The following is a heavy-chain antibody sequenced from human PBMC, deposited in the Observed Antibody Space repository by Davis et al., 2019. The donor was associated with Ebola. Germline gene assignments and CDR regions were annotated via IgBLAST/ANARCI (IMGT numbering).Heavy chain of an antibody. CDR3: ARAGPEGVAHVYYYYYMDV. CDR1: GGSFSGYY. V-gene: IGHV4-34*01. Sequence: PSETLSLTCAVYGGSFSGYYWSWIRQPPGKGLEWIGEINHSGSTNYNPSLKSRVTISVDTSKNQFSLKLSSVTAADTAVYYCARAGPEGVAHVYYYYYMDVWGKGTTVTVSS. J-gene: IGHJ6*03. D-gene: IGHD6-13*01. CDR2: INHSGST.